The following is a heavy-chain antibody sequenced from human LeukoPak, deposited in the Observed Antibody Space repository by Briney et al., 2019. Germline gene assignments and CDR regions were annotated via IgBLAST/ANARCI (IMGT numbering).Heavy chain of an antibody. CDR2: ISPYNGNT. V-gene: IGHV1-18*01. D-gene: IGHD5-18*01. Sequence: ASVKVSCKASGYTFTSYGISWVRQAPGQGLEWMGWISPYNGNTNYAQKLQGRVTMTTDTSTSTAYMELRSLRSDDTAVYYCARGGYSYGSGTPFDYWGQGTLVTVSS. CDR3: ARGGYSYGSGTPFDY. J-gene: IGHJ4*02. CDR1: GYTFTSYG.